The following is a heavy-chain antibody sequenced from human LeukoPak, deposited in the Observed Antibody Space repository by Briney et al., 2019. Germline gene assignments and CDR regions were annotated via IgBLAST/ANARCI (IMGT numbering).Heavy chain of an antibody. V-gene: IGHV3-23*01. CDR2: ISGSGDAT. D-gene: IGHD2-15*01. CDR1: GFTFSNYA. CDR3: AKDRSSGGSCYNY. Sequence: LGGSLRLSCVASGFTFSNYAMTWVRQAPGKGLEWVSGISGSGDATYYADSVKGRFTISRDNSENTVYLQMNSLRVEDTAIYYCAKDRSSGGSCYNYWGRGTQVTVSS. J-gene: IGHJ4*02.